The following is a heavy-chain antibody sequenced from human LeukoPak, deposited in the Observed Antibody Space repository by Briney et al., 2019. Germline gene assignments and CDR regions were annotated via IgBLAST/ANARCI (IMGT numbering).Heavy chain of an antibody. J-gene: IGHJ4*02. V-gene: IGHV4-61*02. CDR1: GGSISSGSYY. Sequence: PSETLSLTCTVSGGSISSGSYYWSWIRQPAGKGLEWIGRIYTSGSTNYNPSLKSRVTISVDTSKNQFSLKLSSVTAADTAVYYCARVRTARDGPKRPFDYWGQGTLVTVSS. D-gene: IGHD5-24*01. CDR2: IYTSGST. CDR3: ARVRTARDGPKRPFDY.